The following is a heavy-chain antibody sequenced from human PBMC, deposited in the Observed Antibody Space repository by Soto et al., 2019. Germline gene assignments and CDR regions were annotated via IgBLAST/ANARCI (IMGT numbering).Heavy chain of an antibody. V-gene: IGHV1-69*13. D-gene: IGHD3-3*01. CDR2: IIPIFGTA. CDR3: ARVEEGYDAGSGYRKSYYFDY. CDR1: GGTFSSYA. Sequence: SVKVSCKASGGTFSSYAISWVRQAPGQGLEWMGGIIPIFGTANYAQKFQGRVTITADESTSTAYMELSSLRSEDTAVYYCARVEEGYDAGSGYRKSYYFDYWGQGTLVTVSS. J-gene: IGHJ4*02.